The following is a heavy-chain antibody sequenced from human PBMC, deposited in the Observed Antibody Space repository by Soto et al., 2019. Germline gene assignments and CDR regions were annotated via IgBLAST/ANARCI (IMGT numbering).Heavy chain of an antibody. V-gene: IGHV1-8*01. D-gene: IGHD4-4*01. CDR1: GYTFTNYD. CDR3: ARGIAVTRDAIDI. J-gene: IGHJ3*02. CDR2: MTPKSDDT. Sequence: ASVKVSCKASGYTFTNYDVNWVRQAPGQGLEWVGWMTPKSDDTGYAQKFQGRVTLTRNTSISTAYMELSSLTSEDTAVYYCARGIAVTRDAIDIWGQGTMVTVS.